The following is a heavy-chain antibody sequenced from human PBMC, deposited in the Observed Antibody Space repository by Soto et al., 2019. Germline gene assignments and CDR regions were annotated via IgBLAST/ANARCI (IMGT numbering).Heavy chain of an antibody. CDR3: ARDVGVGGAFDS. CDR2: IRDSGSNV. V-gene: IGHV3-11*01. J-gene: IGHJ3*02. CDR1: GFTFSDYH. D-gene: IGHD2-21*01. Sequence: QVQLVESGGGLVKPGGSLRLSCAASGFTFSDYHMSWIRQAPGKGLEWISYIRDSGSNVYYGDSVEGRFTTSRDNTKNSLYLQMSSLRAEDTAVYYCARDVGVGGAFDSWGQGTMVTVSS.